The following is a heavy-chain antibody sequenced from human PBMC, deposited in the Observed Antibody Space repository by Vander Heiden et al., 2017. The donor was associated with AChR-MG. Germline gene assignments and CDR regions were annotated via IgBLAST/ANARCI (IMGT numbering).Heavy chain of an antibody. V-gene: IGHV3-30-3*01. Sequence: QVQLVESGGGVVQPGRSLRLSCAASGFTFSSYAMHWVRQAPGKGLEWVAVISYDGSNKYYADSVKGRFTISRDNSKNTLYLQMNSLRAEDTAVYYCARDTGATSDWYFDLWGRGTLVTVSS. D-gene: IGHD4-17*01. CDR1: GFTFSSYA. CDR2: ISYDGSNK. J-gene: IGHJ2*01. CDR3: ARDTGATSDWYFDL.